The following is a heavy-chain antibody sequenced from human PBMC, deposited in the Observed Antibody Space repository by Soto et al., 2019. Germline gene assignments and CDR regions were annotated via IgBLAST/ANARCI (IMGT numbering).Heavy chain of an antibody. Sequence: QAHLEQSGAEVKRPGASVKVSCKASGYTFSDFDINWLRQASGQGPEWMGWMNAKSGDTFFAQRFQGKFKMTWDTSLSTAYMEVGSLTSDDTDMYYCARGNPFNYAGFDVWGQGTTVAVSS. CDR2: MNAKSGDT. J-gene: IGHJ6*02. V-gene: IGHV1-8*01. CDR1: GYTFSDFD. D-gene: IGHD3-16*01. CDR3: ARGNPFNYAGFDV.